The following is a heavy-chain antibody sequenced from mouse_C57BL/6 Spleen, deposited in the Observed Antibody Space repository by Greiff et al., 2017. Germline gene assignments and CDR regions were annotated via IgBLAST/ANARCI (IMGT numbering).Heavy chain of an antibody. CDR1: GYTFTDYE. J-gene: IGHJ2*01. D-gene: IGHD2-1*01. Sequence: VQLQQSGAELVRPGASVTLSCKASGYTFTDYEMHWVKQTPVHGLEWIGAIDPETGGTAYNQKFKGKAILTADKSSSTAYMELRSLTSEDSAVYYCTRRGELLYYFDYWGQGTTLTVSS. CDR2: IDPETGGT. V-gene: IGHV1-15*01. CDR3: TRRGELLYYFDY.